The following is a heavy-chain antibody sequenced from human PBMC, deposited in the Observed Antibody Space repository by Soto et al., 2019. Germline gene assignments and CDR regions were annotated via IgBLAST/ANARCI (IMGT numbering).Heavy chain of an antibody. V-gene: IGHV4-34*01. CDR1: GGSFSGYY. CDR3: ARGGYSYGMDV. J-gene: IGHJ6*02. D-gene: IGHD5-18*01. Sequence: SETLSLTCAVYGGSFSGYYWSWIRQPPGKGLEWIGEINHSGSTNYNPSLKSRVTISVDTSKNQFSLELSSVTAADTAVYYCARGGYSYGMDVWGQGTTVTVSS. CDR2: INHSGST.